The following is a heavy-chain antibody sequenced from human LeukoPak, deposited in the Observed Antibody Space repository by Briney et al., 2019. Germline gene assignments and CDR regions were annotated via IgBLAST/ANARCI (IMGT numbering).Heavy chain of an antibody. CDR2: ISSSGSTI. V-gene: IGHV3-11*04. J-gene: IGHJ3*02. CDR3: ARRVASANDAFDI. CDR1: GFTFSDYY. D-gene: IGHD6-13*01. Sequence: GGSLRLSCAASGFTFSDYYMSWIRQAPGKGLEWVSYISSSGSTIYYADSVKGRSTISRDNAKNSLFLQMNSLRAEDTAVYYRARRVASANDAFDIWGQGTMVTVSS.